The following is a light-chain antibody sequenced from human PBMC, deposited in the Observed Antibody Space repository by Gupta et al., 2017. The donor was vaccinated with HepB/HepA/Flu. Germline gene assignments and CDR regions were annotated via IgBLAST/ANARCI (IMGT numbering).Light chain of an antibody. Sequence: SYVLPQSPSVSVAPGKTARITCGGNDIGTNNVHWYQQRPGQAPVLFIYDDRDRPSGIPERISGSNSGNTATLTISRVEAGDEADYYCQVWDRHSDNVVFGGGTKLTVL. J-gene: IGLJ2*01. CDR1: DIGTNN. CDR3: QVWDRHSDNVV. CDR2: DDR. V-gene: IGLV3-21*03.